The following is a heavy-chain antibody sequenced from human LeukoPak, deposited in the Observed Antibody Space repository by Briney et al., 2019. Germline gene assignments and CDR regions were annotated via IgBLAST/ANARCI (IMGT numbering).Heavy chain of an antibody. CDR3: ATTNRGGLLSPLDY. J-gene: IGHJ4*02. CDR2: IYYSGST. V-gene: IGHV4-59*01. CDR1: GGSISSYY. D-gene: IGHD7-27*01. Sequence: SETLSLTCTVSGGSISSYYWSWIRQPPGKGLEWIGYIYYSGSTNYNLSLKSRVTISVDTSKNQFSLKLSSVTAADTAVYYCATTNRGGLLSPLDYWGQGTLVTVSS.